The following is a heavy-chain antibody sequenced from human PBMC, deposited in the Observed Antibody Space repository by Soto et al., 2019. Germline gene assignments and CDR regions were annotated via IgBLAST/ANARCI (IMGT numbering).Heavy chain of an antibody. D-gene: IGHD3-22*01. V-gene: IGHV3-23*01. CDR1: GFTFSSYA. CDR2: ISAGGVAT. CDR3: AKGRESSGSYRPFDY. Sequence: ESGGGLGQPGGSLRLSCAASGFTFSSYAMSWVRQAPGKGLEWVSAISAGGVATNYADSVKGRFTISRDDSKNTLYLQMNSLRAEDTAVYYCAKGRESSGSYRPFDYWGQGTLVTVSS. J-gene: IGHJ4*02.